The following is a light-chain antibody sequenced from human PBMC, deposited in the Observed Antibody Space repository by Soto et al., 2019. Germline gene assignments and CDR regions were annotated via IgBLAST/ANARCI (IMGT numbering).Light chain of an antibody. CDR1: QGIGTD. Sequence: DLQMTQSPSSRSASVGDRVTITRRASQGIGTDLGWYRQKPGRAPERLIYSTSSLQSGVPSRFSGSGSGTEFSLTITSLQPEDFATYYCLQQYTYTRTFGQGTKVDIK. V-gene: IGKV1-17*01. CDR3: LQQYTYTRT. CDR2: STS. J-gene: IGKJ1*01.